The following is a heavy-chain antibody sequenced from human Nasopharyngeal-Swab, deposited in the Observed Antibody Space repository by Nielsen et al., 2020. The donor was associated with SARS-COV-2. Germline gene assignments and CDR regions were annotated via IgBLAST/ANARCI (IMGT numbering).Heavy chain of an antibody. V-gene: IGHV1-18*01. CDR2: ISAYNGNT. D-gene: IGHD6-19*01. CDR3: ARAGIAVAEKNDY. J-gene: IGHJ4*02. Sequence: ASVKVSCKASGYTFTSYGISWVRQAPGQGLEWMGWISAYNGNTNYEQKLQGRVTMTTDTSTRTAYMELRSLRSYDTAVYYCARAGIAVAEKNDYWGQGTLVTVSS. CDR1: GYTFTSYG.